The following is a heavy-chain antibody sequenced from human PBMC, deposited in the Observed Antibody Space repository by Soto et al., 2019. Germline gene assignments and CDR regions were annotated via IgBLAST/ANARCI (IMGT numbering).Heavy chain of an antibody. J-gene: IGHJ5*02. CDR3: ARPLGYDSSAYYRSCFDP. D-gene: IGHD3-22*01. Sequence: QVQLQESGPGLVKPSETLSLTCTVSDGSISSYYWSWIRQPPGKGLEWIGYIYYSGSTNYNPSLKSRVTMTSDTSKNQFSLKRSSVTSADTAVYYCARPLGYDSSAYYRSCFDPWGQGTLVTVSS. CDR2: IYYSGST. CDR1: DGSISSYY. V-gene: IGHV4-59*08.